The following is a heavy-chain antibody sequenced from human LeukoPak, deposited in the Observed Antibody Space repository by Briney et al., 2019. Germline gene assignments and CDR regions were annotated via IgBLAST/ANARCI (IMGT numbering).Heavy chain of an antibody. J-gene: IGHJ6*02. V-gene: IGHV3-48*04. CDR3: AREPARAFSGFYYYDMDV. D-gene: IGHD2/OR15-2a*01. CDR1: GFTFSSYS. CDR2: ISTTSSTI. Sequence: GGSLRLSCAASGFTFSSYSMNWVRQAPGKGLEWVSYISTTSSTIYYADSVKGRFTISRDNAKNSLYLQMSSLRAEDTAVYYCAREPARAFSGFYYYDMDVWGQGTTVTISS.